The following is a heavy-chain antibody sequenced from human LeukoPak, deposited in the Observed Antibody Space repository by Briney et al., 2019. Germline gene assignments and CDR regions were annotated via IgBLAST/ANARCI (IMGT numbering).Heavy chain of an antibody. V-gene: IGHV4-39*07. CDR3: ARGQGATVPQVGKNWFDP. CDR2: IYYSGSI. J-gene: IGHJ5*02. CDR1: GGSISSSSYY. D-gene: IGHD1-26*01. Sequence: SETLSLTCTVSGGSISSSSYYWGWIRQPPGKGLEWIGSIYYSGSINYNPSLKSRVILSVDTSKNQFSLKLISVTVADTAIYYCARGQGATVPQVGKNWFDPWGQGTRVTVSS.